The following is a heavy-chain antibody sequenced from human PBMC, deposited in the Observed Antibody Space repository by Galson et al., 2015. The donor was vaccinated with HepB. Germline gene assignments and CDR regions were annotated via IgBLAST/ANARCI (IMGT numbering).Heavy chain of an antibody. D-gene: IGHD4-23*01. V-gene: IGHV1-8*01. Sequence: SVKVSCKASGYTFTNYDLNWVRQAPGQGLEWLGWVSPNSGITGYAQKFQGRVTMTRSASISTAYMELSSLTSEDTAVYYCARDYGGNSGWFDPWGQGTLVTVSS. CDR1: GYTFTNYD. J-gene: IGHJ5*02. CDR2: VSPNSGIT. CDR3: ARDYGGNSGWFDP.